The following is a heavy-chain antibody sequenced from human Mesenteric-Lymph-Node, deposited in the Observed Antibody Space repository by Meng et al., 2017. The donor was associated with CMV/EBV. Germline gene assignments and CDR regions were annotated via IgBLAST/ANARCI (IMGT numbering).Heavy chain of an antibody. Sequence: SGFTLRNAGMSWVRQDPGKGLEWVGRIKSAADDGTTVYAAPLKGRFTISRDDSENTLYLQMNSLKTEDTAVYYCTTFNVDRSDWFDPWGQGTLVTVSS. V-gene: IGHV3-15*01. CDR3: TTFNVDRSDWFDP. CDR1: GFTLRNAG. D-gene: IGHD3-16*02. J-gene: IGHJ5*02. CDR2: IKSAADDGTT.